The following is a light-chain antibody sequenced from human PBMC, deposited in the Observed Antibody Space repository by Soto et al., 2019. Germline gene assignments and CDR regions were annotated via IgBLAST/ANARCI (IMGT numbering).Light chain of an antibody. Sequence: EVVLTQSPGTVSLSPGERATLSSRASQSVTNNYLAWYQQKAGQAPRLLIYAASSRATGIPDRFSGSGSGTDFTLSISRLEPEYFAVYYCQQYGNSITWTFGHETKVEIK. CDR2: AAS. J-gene: IGKJ1*01. CDR1: QSVTNNY. V-gene: IGKV3-20*01. CDR3: QQYGNSITWT.